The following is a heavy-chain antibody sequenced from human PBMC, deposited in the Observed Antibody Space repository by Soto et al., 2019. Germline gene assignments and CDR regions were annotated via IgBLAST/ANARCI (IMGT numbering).Heavy chain of an antibody. J-gene: IGHJ4*02. CDR1: GDSITDGDYY. CDR2: IYYNGII. D-gene: IGHD5-18*01. CDR3: ARGIQERFDY. V-gene: IGHV4-30-4*01. Sequence: SETLSLTCTLSGDSITDGDYYWSWIRQPPGKDLEWIAYIYYNGIIHYNPSLKSRVTISLDPSKNQFSLTMTSVTDADTAVYSCARGIQERFDYWGQGTLVTVSS.